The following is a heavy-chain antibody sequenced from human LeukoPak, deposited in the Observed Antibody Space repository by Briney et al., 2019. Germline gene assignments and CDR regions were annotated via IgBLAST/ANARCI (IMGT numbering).Heavy chain of an antibody. D-gene: IGHD4-17*01. CDR2: IYSGGST. J-gene: IGHJ4*02. CDR3: ARGSNYGDNRDRGFNS. Sequence: GGSLRLSCAASGFTVSNNFMSWVRQAPGKGLEWVSVIYSGGSTYYADSVKGRFIISRDNSKNTLDLQMNSLRAEDTAVYYCARGSNYGDNRDRGFNSWGQGSLVTVSS. CDR1: GFTVSNNF. V-gene: IGHV3-53*01.